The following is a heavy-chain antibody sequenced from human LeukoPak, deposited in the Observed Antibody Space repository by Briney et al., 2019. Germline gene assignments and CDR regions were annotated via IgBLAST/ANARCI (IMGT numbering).Heavy chain of an antibody. V-gene: IGHV4-59*12. D-gene: IGHD1-14*01. J-gene: IGHJ3*02. CDR1: GGSINNYY. CDR2: MYSNVIT. Sequence: SETLSLTCAVSGGSINNYYWAWIRQPPGKGLQWIGHMYSNVITKYNPSFRSRVTMSIDTSKSQFSLKLSSVTAADTAVYYCARMNRITHAFDIWGQGTMVTVSS. CDR3: ARMNRITHAFDI.